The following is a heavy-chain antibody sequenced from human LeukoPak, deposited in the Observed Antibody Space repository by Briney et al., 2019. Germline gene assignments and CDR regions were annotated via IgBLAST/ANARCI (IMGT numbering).Heavy chain of an antibody. D-gene: IGHD5-24*01. CDR1: GFTFSSYS. Sequence: GGSLRLSCAASGFTFSSYSMNWVRQAPGKGLEWVSYISSSSSTIYYADSVKGRFTISRDNAKNSLYLQMNSLRAEDTAVYYCARVHLGVDGYNHFDYWGQGTLVTVSS. CDR2: ISSSSSTI. J-gene: IGHJ4*02. V-gene: IGHV3-48*01. CDR3: ARVHLGVDGYNHFDY.